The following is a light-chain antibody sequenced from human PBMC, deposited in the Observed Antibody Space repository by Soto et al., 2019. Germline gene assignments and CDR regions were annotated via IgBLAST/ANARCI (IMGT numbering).Light chain of an antibody. CDR3: CSYAGDYTVV. J-gene: IGLJ1*01. CDR1: SSDVGGYNY. V-gene: IGLV2-11*01. Sequence: QSALTQPRSVSGSPGQSVTLCCTGTSSDVGGYNYVTWYQQYPGKAPKVMIYDVKTRPSGVPDRFSGSKSGNTASLTISGLQAEDEADYYCCSYAGDYTVVFGTGTKLTVL. CDR2: DVK.